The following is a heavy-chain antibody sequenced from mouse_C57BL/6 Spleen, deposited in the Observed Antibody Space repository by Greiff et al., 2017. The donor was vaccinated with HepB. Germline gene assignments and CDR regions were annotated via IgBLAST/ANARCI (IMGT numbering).Heavy chain of an antibody. Sequence: QVQLQQSGPELVKPGASVKISCKASGYAFSSSWMNWVKQRPGKGLEWIGRIYPGDGDTNYNGKFKGKATLTADKSSSTAYMQLSSLTSEDSAVYFCARSEDGRGVNYYAMDYWGQGTSVTVSS. CDR2: IYPGDGDT. CDR3: ARSEDGRGVNYYAMDY. D-gene: IGHD1-1*01. V-gene: IGHV1-82*01. CDR1: GYAFSSSW. J-gene: IGHJ4*01.